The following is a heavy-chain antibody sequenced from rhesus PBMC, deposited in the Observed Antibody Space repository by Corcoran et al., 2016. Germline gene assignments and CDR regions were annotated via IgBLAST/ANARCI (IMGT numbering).Heavy chain of an antibody. CDR1: GGSISDDYY. CDR3: ARDLSGSYPYFDY. J-gene: IGHJ4*01. V-gene: IGHV4-106*01. D-gene: IGHD1-44*02. CDR2: IFGSGGGT. Sequence: QVQLQESGPGLVKPSETLSLTCAVSGGSISDDYYWSWIRQPPGKGLEWLGYIFGSGGGTNYNPSLKNRVTISIDTSKNQFSLKLSSVTAADTAVYYCARDLSGSYPYFDYWGQGVLVTVSS.